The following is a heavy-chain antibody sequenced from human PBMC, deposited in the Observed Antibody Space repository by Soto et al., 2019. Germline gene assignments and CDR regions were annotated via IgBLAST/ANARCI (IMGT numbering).Heavy chain of an antibody. CDR1: GYSISSTYY. CDR2: IYHSGST. V-gene: IGHV4-38-2*01. J-gene: IGHJ5*02. CDR3: ARGHGSSSPWFDP. Sequence: KTSETLSLTCAVSGYSISSTYYWGWIRQPPGKGLEWIGSIYHSGSTYYNPSLKSRVTISVDTSKNQFSLKLSSVTAADTAVYYCARGHGSSSPWFDPWGQGTLVTVSS. D-gene: IGHD6-6*01.